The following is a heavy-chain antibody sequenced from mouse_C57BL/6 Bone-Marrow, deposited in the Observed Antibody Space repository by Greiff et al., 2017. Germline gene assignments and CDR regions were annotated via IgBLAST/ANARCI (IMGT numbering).Heavy chain of an antibody. CDR3: EVNAMDY. J-gene: IGHJ4*01. D-gene: IGHD2-1*01. CDR1: GYAFRSYW. CDR2: IYPGDGDT. V-gene: IGHV1-80*01. Sequence: QVHVKQSGAELVKPGASVKISCKASGYAFRSYWMNWVKQRPGKGLEWIGQIYPGDGDTNYNGKFTGKATLTADKSSSTAYMQLSSLTSEDSAVYFCEVNAMDYWGQGTSVTVSS.